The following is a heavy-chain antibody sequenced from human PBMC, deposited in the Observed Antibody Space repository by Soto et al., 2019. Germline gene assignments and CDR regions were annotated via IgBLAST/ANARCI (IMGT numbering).Heavy chain of an antibody. J-gene: IGHJ4*02. CDR1: GFVVSESY. CDR3: ARDCGGGSCCPALGV. CDR2: TYSGGST. D-gene: IGHD2-15*01. Sequence: EVQVVESGGGLIQPGGSLRLSCAASGFVVSESYMSWVRQAPGRGLQWVSFTYSGGSTYYADSAKGRFTIARDSSRKTLYLQMNSLRVEDTSVYCSARDCGGGSCCPALGVWGQGTVVTVSS. V-gene: IGHV3-53*01.